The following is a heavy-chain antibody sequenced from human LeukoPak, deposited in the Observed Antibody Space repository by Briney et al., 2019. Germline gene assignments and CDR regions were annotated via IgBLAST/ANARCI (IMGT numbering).Heavy chain of an antibody. D-gene: IGHD2-8*01. V-gene: IGHV3-7*01. CDR1: GFRFNTYW. CDR2: IKQDASGE. J-gene: IGHJ4*02. CDR3: ARDNVRKDDY. Sequence: GGSLRLSCAASGFRFNTYWMSWVRQAPGKGLEWVAGIKQDASGEYYLDSVRGRFTISRDNAKNSLYLQMNSLRAEDTAVYYCARDNVRKDDYWGQGTLVTVSS.